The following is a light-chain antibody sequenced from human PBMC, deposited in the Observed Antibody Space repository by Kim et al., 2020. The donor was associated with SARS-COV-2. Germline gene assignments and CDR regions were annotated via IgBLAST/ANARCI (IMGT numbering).Light chain of an antibody. J-gene: IGKJ4*01. CDR1: QSVSSN. V-gene: IGKV3-15*01. Sequence: EIVMTQSPATLSVSPGERATLSCRASQSVSSNLAWYQQKPGQAPRLLIYGASTRATGIPARFSGSGSGTELTLTISSLQSEDFAVYYCQQYNNWVTFGGGTKVDIK. CDR3: QQYNNWVT. CDR2: GAS.